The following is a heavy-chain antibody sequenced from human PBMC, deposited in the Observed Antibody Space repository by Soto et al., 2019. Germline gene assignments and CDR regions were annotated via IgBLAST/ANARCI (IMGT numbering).Heavy chain of an antibody. D-gene: IGHD5-18*01. V-gene: IGHV4-39*01. CDR1: GGSISSSSYY. Sequence: ETLSLTCTVSGGSISSSSYYWGWIRQPPGKGLEWIGSVYYSGTAYYNPSLKSRVTISVDTSKNQFSLKLSSVTAADTAVYYCVRTSGYSYDFWGQGTLVTVSS. CDR2: VYYSGTA. CDR3: VRTSGYSYDF. J-gene: IGHJ4*02.